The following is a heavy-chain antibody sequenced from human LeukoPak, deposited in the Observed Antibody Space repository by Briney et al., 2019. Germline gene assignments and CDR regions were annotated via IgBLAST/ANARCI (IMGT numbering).Heavy chain of an antibody. CDR2: IKQDGSEK. CDR3: ARGGVYYDSSGYYYVDY. V-gene: IGHV3-7*01. Sequence: GGSLRLSCAASGFTFSTYRMSWVRQAPGKGLEWVANIKQDGSEKHYVDSVKGRFTISRDNSKNTLYLQMNSLRAEDTAVHYCARGGVYYDSSGYYYVDYWGQGTLVTVSS. J-gene: IGHJ4*02. D-gene: IGHD3-22*01. CDR1: GFTFSTYR.